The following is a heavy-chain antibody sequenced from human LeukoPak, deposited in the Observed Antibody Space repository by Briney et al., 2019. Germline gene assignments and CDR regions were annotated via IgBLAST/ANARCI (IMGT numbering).Heavy chain of an antibody. CDR2: ISSSGSSI. V-gene: IGHV3-11*01. D-gene: IGHD3-22*01. CDR1: GFTFSDYY. Sequence: KPGGSLRLSCAASGFTFSDYYMSWIRQAPGKGLEWVSYISSSGSSIYYADSVKGRFTISRDNAKNSLYLQMNSLRAEDTAVYYCAKSPRGDYYDSSGQWDYWGQGTLVTVSS. J-gene: IGHJ4*02. CDR3: AKSPRGDYYDSSGQWDY.